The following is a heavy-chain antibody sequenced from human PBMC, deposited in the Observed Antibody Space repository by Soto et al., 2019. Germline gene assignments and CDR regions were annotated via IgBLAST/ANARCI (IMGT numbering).Heavy chain of an antibody. CDR1: GGSISSYY. Sequence: SEALSLTCTVSGGSISSYYWSWIRQPPGKGLEWSGYIYCSGSTNYNPSLKSRVTISVDTSKDQFSLKLSSVTAADTGVYYCARDVYISSWNGLRYYGMEVWGQVTTVTGPS. CDR3: ARDVYISSWNGLRYYGMEV. V-gene: IGHV4-59*01. CDR2: IYCSGST. D-gene: IGHD6-13*01. J-gene: IGHJ6*02.